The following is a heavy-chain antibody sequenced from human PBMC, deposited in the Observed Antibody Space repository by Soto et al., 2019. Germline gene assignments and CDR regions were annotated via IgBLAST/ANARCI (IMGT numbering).Heavy chain of an antibody. J-gene: IGHJ4*02. V-gene: IGHV3-11*01. CDR1: GFTFSDYY. CDR3: ARDNVAKGSYGDFHDG. D-gene: IGHD4-17*01. Sequence: QVQLVESGGGLVKPGGSLRLSCAASGFTFSDYYMSWIRQAPGKGLEWVSYMSSGGSTIYYADSVKGRFTISRDNAKNSLYLQMNSRRAEDTAVYYWARDNVAKGSYGDFHDGWGQGSLVTVAS. CDR2: MSSGGSTI.